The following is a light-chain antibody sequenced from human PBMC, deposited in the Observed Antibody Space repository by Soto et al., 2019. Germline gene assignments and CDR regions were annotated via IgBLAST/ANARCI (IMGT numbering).Light chain of an antibody. CDR1: SSNIGSNN. J-gene: IGLJ3*02. CDR3: AAWDDSLNGRL. V-gene: IGLV1-44*01. Sequence: QSVLTQPPSASGTPGQRVTISCSGSSSNIGSNNVNWYQQLPGTAPKLLIYSNNQRPSGVPDRFSGSKSGTSASLAISGLQSEDEADYYCAAWDDSLNGRLFGGGTKVTVL. CDR2: SNN.